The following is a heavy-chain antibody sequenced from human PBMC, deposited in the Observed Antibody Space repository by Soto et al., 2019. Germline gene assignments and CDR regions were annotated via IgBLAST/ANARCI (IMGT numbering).Heavy chain of an antibody. CDR3: ANSGLQLWFPAA. D-gene: IGHD5-18*01. V-gene: IGHV3-30*18. J-gene: IGHJ5*02. CDR1: GFTFSSYG. Sequence: GGSLRLSCAASGFTFSSYGMHWVRQAPGKGLEWVAVISYDGSNKYYADSVKGRFTISRDNSKNTLYLQMNSLRAEDTAVYYCANSGLQLWFPAAWGQGTLVTVSS. CDR2: ISYDGSNK.